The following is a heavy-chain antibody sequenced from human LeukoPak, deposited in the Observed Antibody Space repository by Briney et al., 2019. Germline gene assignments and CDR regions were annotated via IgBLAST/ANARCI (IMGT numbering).Heavy chain of an antibody. V-gene: IGHV7-4-1*02. J-gene: IGHJ5*02. CDR1: GYTFTSYA. D-gene: IGHD2-2*01. CDR2: INTNTGNP. CDR3: ARDPESSLYCSSTSCYGGWFDP. Sequence: ASVKVSCKASGYTFTSYAMNWVRQAPGQGLEWMGWINTNTGNPTYAQGFTGRFVFSLDTSVSTAYLQISSLKAEDTAVYYCARDPESSLYCSSTSCYGGWFDPWGQGTLVTVSS.